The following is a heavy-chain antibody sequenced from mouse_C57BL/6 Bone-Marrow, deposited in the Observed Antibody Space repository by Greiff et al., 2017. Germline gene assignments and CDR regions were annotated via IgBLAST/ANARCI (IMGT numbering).Heavy chain of an antibody. CDR2: ISDGGSYT. CDR3: ARDLYYYGSSFDY. CDR1: GFTFSSYA. J-gene: IGHJ2*01. D-gene: IGHD1-1*01. V-gene: IGHV5-4*01. Sequence: EVKLVESGGGLVKPGGSLKLSCAASGFTFSSYAMSWVRQTPEKRLEWVATISDGGSYTYYPDNVKGRFTISRDNAKNNLYLQMSHLKSEDTAMYYWARDLYYYGSSFDYWGQGTTLTVSS.